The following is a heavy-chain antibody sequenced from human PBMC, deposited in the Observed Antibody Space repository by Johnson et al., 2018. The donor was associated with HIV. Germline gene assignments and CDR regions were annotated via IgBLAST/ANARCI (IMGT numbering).Heavy chain of an antibody. CDR2: ISSGGSS. CDR1: GFTFDDYA. D-gene: IGHD3-10*01. J-gene: IGHJ3*02. V-gene: IGHV3-66*01. CDR3: ARVDGSGSLGAFDI. Sequence: VQLVESGGGLVQPGRSLRLSCAASGFTFDDYAMHWVRQAPGKGLEWVSGISSGGSSYYADSVKGRFTISRDNPKNTLYMQMNSLGAEDTAVYYCARVDGSGSLGAFDIWGQGTMVTVSS.